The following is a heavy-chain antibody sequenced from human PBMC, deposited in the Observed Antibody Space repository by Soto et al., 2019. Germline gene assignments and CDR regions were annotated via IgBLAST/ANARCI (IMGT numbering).Heavy chain of an antibody. CDR1: GGSITSSSYH. CDR2: SYYSGSA. CDR3: ARPAYCSSTSCPRNWFDP. J-gene: IGHJ5*02. V-gene: IGHV4-39*01. Sequence: SETLSLTCSASGGSITSSSYHWGWVRKPPWKGLEWIWTSYYSGSAYYNPALQSRGTISVDTSKKQFSLKLSSVTAADTALYYCARPAYCSSTSCPRNWFDPCAQGTLVTVYS. D-gene: IGHD2-2*01.